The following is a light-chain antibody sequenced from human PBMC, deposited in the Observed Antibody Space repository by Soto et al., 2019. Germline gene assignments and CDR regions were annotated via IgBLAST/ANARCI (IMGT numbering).Light chain of an antibody. CDR1: QSVSSY. Sequence: ELVLPHSAATLSLSPGERATLSCRASQSVSSYLAWYQQKPGQAPSLLIYDASNRATGIPARFSGSGSGTDFTLTISSLEPEDFAVYYCQQRSNSFTFGPGTKVDIK. J-gene: IGKJ3*01. CDR3: QQRSNSFT. CDR2: DAS. V-gene: IGKV3-11*01.